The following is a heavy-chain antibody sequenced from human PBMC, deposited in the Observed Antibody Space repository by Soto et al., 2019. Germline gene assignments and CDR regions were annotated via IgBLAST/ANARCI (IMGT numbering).Heavy chain of an antibody. CDR2: MNPHSGDT. J-gene: IGHJ4*02. CDR1: GYTFVNYE. Sequence: QVQLVQSGAEVKKPGASVKVSCKASGYTFVNYEINWVRQATGQGLEWLGWMNPHSGDTFYAQNFQGRVTMTRNTSITTAYMALNSLKSEDTAVYYSARQQAMDYWGQGNLVTVSS. CDR3: ARQQAMDY. V-gene: IGHV1-8*01.